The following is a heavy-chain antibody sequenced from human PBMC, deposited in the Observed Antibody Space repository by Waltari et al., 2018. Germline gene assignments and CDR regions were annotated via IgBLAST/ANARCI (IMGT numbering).Heavy chain of an antibody. J-gene: IGHJ4*02. D-gene: IGHD6-19*01. CDR1: GGSISSSSYY. CDR2: IYYSGGT. CDR3: ATKRESSASGFDY. V-gene: IGHV4-39*01. Sequence: QLQLQESGPGLVKPSETLSFTCTVSGGSISSSSYYWGWIRQPPGKGLEWIGGIYYSGGTDYNPSLKSRVTISVDTSKNQFSLKLSSVTAADTAVYYCATKRESSASGFDYWGQGTLVTVSS.